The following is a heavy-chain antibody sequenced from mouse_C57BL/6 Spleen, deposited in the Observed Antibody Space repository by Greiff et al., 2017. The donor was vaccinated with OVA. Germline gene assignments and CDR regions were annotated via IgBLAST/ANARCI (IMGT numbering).Heavy chain of an antibody. CDR3: TASYEYDGY. V-gene: IGHV14-4*01. J-gene: IGHJ3*01. CDR1: GFNIKDDY. CDR2: IDPENGDT. Sequence: EVQLQQSGAELVRPGASVKLSCTASGFNIKDDYMHWVKQRPEQGLEWIGWIDPENGDTEYASKFQGKATITADTSSNTAYLQRSSLTSEDTAVYYCTASYEYDGYWGQGTLVTVSA. D-gene: IGHD2-4*01.